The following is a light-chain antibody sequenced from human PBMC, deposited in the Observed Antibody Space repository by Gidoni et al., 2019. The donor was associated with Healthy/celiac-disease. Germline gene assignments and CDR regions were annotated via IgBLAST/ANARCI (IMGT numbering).Light chain of an antibody. V-gene: IGLV3-19*01. CDR2: GKN. Sequence: SSELTQDPAVSVALGQTVRITCQVDSLRSYYASWYQQKPGQAPVLVIYGKNNRPSGIPDRFSGSSSGNTASLTITGAQAEDEADYYCNSRDSSGNHPVFGGGTKLTVL. CDR3: NSRDSSGNHPV. J-gene: IGLJ3*02. CDR1: SLRSYY.